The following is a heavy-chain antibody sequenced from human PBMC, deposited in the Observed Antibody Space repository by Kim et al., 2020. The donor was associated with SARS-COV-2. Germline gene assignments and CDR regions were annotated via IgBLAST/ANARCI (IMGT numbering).Heavy chain of an antibody. V-gene: IGHV3-74*01. CDR2: ITTEGSGT. D-gene: IGHD6-13*01. J-gene: IGHJ6*02. CDR1: GFTFSSYW. CDR3: ARDGFGAGMIHGMDV. Sequence: GGSLRLSCAASGFTFSSYWWHWVRQAPGKGLVWVSRITTEGSGTYYADSVQGRFTISRDNAKNTVFLQMNSLRAEDTAEYYCARDGFGAGMIHGMDVWC.